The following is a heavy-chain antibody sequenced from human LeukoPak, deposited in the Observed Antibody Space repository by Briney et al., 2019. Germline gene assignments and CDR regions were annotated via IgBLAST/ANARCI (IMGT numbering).Heavy chain of an antibody. V-gene: IGHV3-30*02. CDR1: GFTFSSYG. CDR3: AKGGYCSSTSCGATVDY. D-gene: IGHD2-2*01. Sequence: GGSLRLSCAAAGFTFSSYGMHWVRQAPGKGLEWVAFIRYDGSNKYYADSVKGRFTISRDNSRNTLYLQMNSLRAEDTAVYYCAKGGYCSSTSCGATVDYWGQGTLATVSS. J-gene: IGHJ4*02. CDR2: IRYDGSNK.